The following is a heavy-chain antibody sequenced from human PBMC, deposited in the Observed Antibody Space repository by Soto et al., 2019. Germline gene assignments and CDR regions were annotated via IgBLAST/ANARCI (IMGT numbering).Heavy chain of an antibody. CDR1: GGSISSGGYS. CDR2: IYHSGST. D-gene: IGHD3-10*01. J-gene: IGHJ4*02. V-gene: IGHV4-30-2*01. Sequence: SETLSLTCAVSGGSISSGGYSWSWIRQPPGKGLEWIGYIYHSGSTYYNPSLKSRVTISVDRSKNQFSLKLSSVTAADTAVYYCARSGLRWFGTPLGFDYWGQGTLVTVSS. CDR3: ARSGLRWFGTPLGFDY.